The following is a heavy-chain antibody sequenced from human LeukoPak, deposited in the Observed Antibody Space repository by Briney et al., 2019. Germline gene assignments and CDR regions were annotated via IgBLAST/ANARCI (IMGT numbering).Heavy chain of an antibody. CDR3: ARAPEGYTVVTIFDL. CDR2: IKQDGSEK. V-gene: IGHV3-7*05. D-gene: IGHD4-23*01. J-gene: IGHJ4*02. CDR1: GFTFSNYA. Sequence: GGSLRLSCAASGFTFSNYAMSWVRQAPGKGLEWVANIKQDGSEKYYVDSVKGRFTISRDNAKNSLYLQMNSLRAEDTAVYYCARAPEGYTVVTIFDLWGQGTLVTVSS.